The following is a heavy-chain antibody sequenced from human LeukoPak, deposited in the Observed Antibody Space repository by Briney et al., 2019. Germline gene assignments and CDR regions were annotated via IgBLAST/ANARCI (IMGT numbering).Heavy chain of an antibody. D-gene: IGHD3-3*01. CDR3: ARAKTLLIFGVVTTYYYYMDV. V-gene: IGHV1-18*01. CDR1: GYTFTSYG. Sequence: ASVKVSCKASGYTFTSYGISWVRQAPGQGLEWMGWISAYNGNTNYAQKLQGRVTMTTDTSTSTAYMELRSLRSDDTAVYYCARAKTLLIFGVVTTYYYYMDVWGKGTTVTVSS. CDR2: ISAYNGNT. J-gene: IGHJ6*03.